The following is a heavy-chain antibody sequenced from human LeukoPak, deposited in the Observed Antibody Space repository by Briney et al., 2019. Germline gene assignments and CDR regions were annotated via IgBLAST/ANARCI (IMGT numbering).Heavy chain of an antibody. V-gene: IGHV4-30-4*08. D-gene: IGHD3-3*01. CDR1: HYSISSGYS. J-gene: IGHJ3*02. CDR2: IYYSGST. Sequence: SETLSLTCAVSHYSISSGYSWSWIRQPPGKGLEWIGYIYYSGSTYYNPSLKSRVTISVDTSKNQFSLKLSSVTAADTAVYYCARLIGVQNAFDIWGQGTMVTVSS. CDR3: ARLIGVQNAFDI.